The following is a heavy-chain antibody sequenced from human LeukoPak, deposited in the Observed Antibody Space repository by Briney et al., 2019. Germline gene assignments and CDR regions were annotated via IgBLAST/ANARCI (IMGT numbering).Heavy chain of an antibody. Sequence: GSLRLSCAASGFTFSSYSMNWVRQAPGKGLEWVSSISSSSSYIYYADSVKGRFTISRDNAKNSLYLRMNSLRAEDTAVYYCAKTSTVTSWGGYYGMDVWGQGTTVTVSS. V-gene: IGHV3-21*01. J-gene: IGHJ6*02. D-gene: IGHD4-17*01. CDR1: GFTFSSYS. CDR2: ISSSSSYI. CDR3: AKTSTVTSWGGYYGMDV.